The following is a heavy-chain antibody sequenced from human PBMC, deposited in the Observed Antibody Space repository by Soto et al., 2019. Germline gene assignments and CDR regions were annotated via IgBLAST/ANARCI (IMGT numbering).Heavy chain of an antibody. Sequence: PGGSRRRSWSASGLAFSSYGMHWGRQTPGKGLEYVSAISPQGGSTYYADSVNGRFTISRDDSKNTVYLQMSSLRPDDTAVYYCVNMMIARGAFDFWGQGTLVTVSS. CDR1: GLAFSSYG. J-gene: IGHJ4*02. D-gene: IGHD2-21*01. CDR3: VNMMIARGAFDF. V-gene: IGHV3-64D*06. CDR2: ISPQGGST.